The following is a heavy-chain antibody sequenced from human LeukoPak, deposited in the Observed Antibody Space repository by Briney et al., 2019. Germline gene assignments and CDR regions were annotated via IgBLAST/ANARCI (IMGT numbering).Heavy chain of an antibody. CDR1: GGSISSYY. V-gene: IGHV4-4*07. CDR2: IYTSGST. CDR3: ARESADYGDRYYYGMDV. D-gene: IGHD4-17*01. Sequence: SETLSLTCTVSGGSISSYYWSWIRQPAGKGLEWIGRIYTSGSTNYNPFLKSRVTMSVDTSKNQFSLKLSSVTAADTAVYYCARESADYGDRYYYGMDVWGQGTTVTVSS. J-gene: IGHJ6*02.